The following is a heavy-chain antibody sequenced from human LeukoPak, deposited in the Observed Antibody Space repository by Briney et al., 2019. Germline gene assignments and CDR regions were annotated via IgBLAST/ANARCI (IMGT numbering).Heavy chain of an antibody. Sequence: ASVKVSCKASGYTFTSYGISWVRQAPGQGLERMGWISAYNGNTNYAQKLQGRVTMTTDTSTSTAYMELRSLRSDDTAVYYCARDRTSSGAYCSSTSCRNYYYGMDVWGQGTTVTVSS. J-gene: IGHJ6*02. D-gene: IGHD2-2*01. CDR1: GYTFTSYG. CDR3: ARDRTSSGAYCSSTSCRNYYYGMDV. V-gene: IGHV1-18*01. CDR2: ISAYNGNT.